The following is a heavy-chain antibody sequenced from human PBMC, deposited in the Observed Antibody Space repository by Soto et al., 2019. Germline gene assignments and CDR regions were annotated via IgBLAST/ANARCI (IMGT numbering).Heavy chain of an antibody. J-gene: IGHJ6*03. CDR3: AKALSAYYDFWNWRDYMDV. D-gene: IGHD3-3*01. Sequence: GGSLRLSCAASGFTFSSYGMHWVRQAPGKGLEWVAVISYDGSNKYYADSVKGRFTISRDNSKNTLYLQMNSLRAEDTAVYYCAKALSAYYDFWNWRDYMDVWGKGTTVTVSS. V-gene: IGHV3-30*18. CDR1: GFTFSSYG. CDR2: ISYDGSNK.